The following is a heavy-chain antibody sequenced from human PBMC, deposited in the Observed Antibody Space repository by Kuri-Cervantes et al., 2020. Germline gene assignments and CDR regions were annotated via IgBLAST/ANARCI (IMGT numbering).Heavy chain of an antibody. CDR1: GFTFSSYA. D-gene: IGHD5/OR15-5a*01. CDR2: ISYDGSNK. J-gene: IGHJ6*02. CDR3: AKDRSTFDPKYYHYYYGMDV. Sequence: GGSLRLSCAASGFTFSSYAMHWVRQAPGKGLEWVAVISYDGSNKYYADSVKGRFTISRDNSKNTLYLQMNSLRAEDTAVYYCAKDRSTFDPKYYHYYYGMDVWGQGTTVTVSS. V-gene: IGHV3-30-3*01.